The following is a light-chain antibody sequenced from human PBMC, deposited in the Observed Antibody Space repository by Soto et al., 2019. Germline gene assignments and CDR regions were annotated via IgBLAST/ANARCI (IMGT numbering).Light chain of an antibody. Sequence: EIVLTQSPGTLSLSPGERATLSCRASQSVRSNFLAWYQQKPGQAPRLLIYGASNRATGIPDRFSGSGSGTDFTLTITRLETEDFAMYYGQRSESFRTFGQGTNVEI. J-gene: IGKJ1*01. CDR2: GAS. CDR3: QRSESFRT. V-gene: IGKV3-20*01. CDR1: QSVRSNF.